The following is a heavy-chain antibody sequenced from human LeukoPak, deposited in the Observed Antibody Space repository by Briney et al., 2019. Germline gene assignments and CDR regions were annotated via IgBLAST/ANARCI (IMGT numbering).Heavy chain of an antibody. Sequence: GGSLRLSCAASGFTFSSYSMNWVRQAPGKGLEWVSSISSSSSYIYYADSVKGRFTISRDNAKNSLYLQMNSLRAEDTAVYYCAGDGDTAMVSDYWGQGTLVTVSS. CDR1: GFTFSSYS. V-gene: IGHV3-21*01. CDR3: AGDGDTAMVSDY. J-gene: IGHJ4*02. D-gene: IGHD5-18*01. CDR2: ISSSSSYI.